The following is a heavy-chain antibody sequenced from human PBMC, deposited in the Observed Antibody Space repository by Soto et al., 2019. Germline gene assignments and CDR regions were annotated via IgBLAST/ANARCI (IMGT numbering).Heavy chain of an antibody. CDR1: GFTFSSYA. CDR2: ISGSGGST. J-gene: IGHJ1*01. D-gene: IGHD2-15*01. V-gene: IGHV3-23*01. Sequence: GGSLRLSCAASGFTFSSYAMSWVRQAPGKGLEWVSAISGSGGSTYYADSVKGRFTISRDNSKNPLYLQMNSLRAEDTAVYYCAKSMDLHLGYCSGGSCYPASEYFQHWGQGTLVTVSS. CDR3: AKSMDLHLGYCSGGSCYPASEYFQH.